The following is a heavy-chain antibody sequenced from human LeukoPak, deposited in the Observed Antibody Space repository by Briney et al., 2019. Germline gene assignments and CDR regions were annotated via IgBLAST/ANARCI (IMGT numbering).Heavy chain of an antibody. D-gene: IGHD6-19*01. J-gene: IGHJ4*02. V-gene: IGHV3-7*01. CDR2: IKQDGSEK. CDR3: ARGATGSFRYSSGWPGDS. Sequence: PGGSLRLSCAASGFTFSSYGMHWVRQAPGKGLEWVANIKQDGSEKYYVDSVKGRFTISRDNAKNSLYLQMSSLRAEDTAVYYCARGATGSFRYSSGWPGDSWGQGTLVTVSS. CDR1: GFTFSSYG.